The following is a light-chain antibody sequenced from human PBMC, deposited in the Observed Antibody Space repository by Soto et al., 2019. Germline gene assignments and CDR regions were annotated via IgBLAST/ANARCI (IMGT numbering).Light chain of an antibody. CDR3: QQYNNWPPLT. CDR1: QSVSSN. Sequence: EIVMTQSPATLSVSPGERATLSCRASQSVSSNLAWYQQKPGQAPRLLIYGASTRATGIPARFSGSGSVTEFTLTISSLQSEDFAVYYCQQYNNWPPLTFGPGTKVDIK. V-gene: IGKV3-15*01. CDR2: GAS. J-gene: IGKJ3*01.